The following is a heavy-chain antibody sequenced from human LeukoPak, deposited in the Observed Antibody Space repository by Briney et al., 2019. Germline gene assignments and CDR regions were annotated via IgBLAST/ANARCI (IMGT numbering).Heavy chain of an antibody. D-gene: IGHD6-13*01. V-gene: IGHV5-51*01. CDR1: GYSLTNYW. CDR3: ARPDSSSWHFDY. J-gene: IGHJ4*02. Sequence: GESLKISCKASGYSLTNYWIGWVRQMPGKGLEWMGIIYPDDSDARHSPSFQGQVTISADKSINTAYLQWSSLKATDTAMYFCARPDSSSWHFDYWGQGTLVTVSS. CDR2: IYPDDSDA.